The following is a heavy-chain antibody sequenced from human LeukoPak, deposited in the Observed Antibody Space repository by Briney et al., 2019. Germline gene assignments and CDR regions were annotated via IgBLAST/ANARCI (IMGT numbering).Heavy chain of an antibody. CDR1: GFTFSSYA. V-gene: IGHV3-30*04. CDR2: ISYDGSNK. Sequence: GRSLRLSCAASGFTFSSYAMLWVRQAPGKGLEWVAVISYDGSNKYYADSVKGRFTISRDNSKNTLYLQMNSLRAEDTAVYYCAGSYYYYGMDVWGQGTTVTVSS. D-gene: IGHD2-15*01. CDR3: AGSYYYYGMDV. J-gene: IGHJ6*02.